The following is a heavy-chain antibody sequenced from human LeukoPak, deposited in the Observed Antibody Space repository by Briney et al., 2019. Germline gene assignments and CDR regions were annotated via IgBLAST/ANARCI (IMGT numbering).Heavy chain of an antibody. Sequence: PGGSLRLSCAASGFSFGTYAMHWVRQAPGKGLEWGALILYDGSLENTADAVRGRFIISRDNSKNTLFLQMNSLRIQDTAVYYCARGAILGGYNLIDDWGQGTLVTVSS. D-gene: IGHD1-26*01. CDR2: ILYDGSLE. CDR3: ARGAILGGYNLIDD. V-gene: IGHV3-30*04. CDR1: GFSFGTYA. J-gene: IGHJ4*02.